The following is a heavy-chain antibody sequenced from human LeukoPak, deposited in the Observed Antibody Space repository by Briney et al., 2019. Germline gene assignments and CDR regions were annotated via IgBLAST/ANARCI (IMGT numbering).Heavy chain of an antibody. CDR1: GFTFSSYE. CDR2: ISSSGSTI. V-gene: IGHV3-48*03. CDR3: ARAIPSSSRKYIDY. J-gene: IGHJ4*02. D-gene: IGHD6-13*01. Sequence: GGSLRLSCAASGFTFSSYEMNWVRQAPGKGLEWVSYISSSGSTIYYADSVKGRFTISRDNAKNSLYLQMNSLKTEDTAVYYCARAIPSSSRKYIDYWGQGTLVTVSS.